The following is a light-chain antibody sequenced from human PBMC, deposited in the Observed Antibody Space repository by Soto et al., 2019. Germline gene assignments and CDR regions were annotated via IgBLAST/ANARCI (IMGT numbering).Light chain of an antibody. Sequence: EIVLTQSPATLSLSPGERATLSCRASQSISSYLAWFQQKPGQAPRLLISDASSRATGIPARFSGSGSGTDFTLTISSLEPEDFAVYYCQQYVSPPITFGQGTRLEIK. V-gene: IGKV3-11*01. CDR1: QSISSY. CDR3: QQYVSPPIT. CDR2: DAS. J-gene: IGKJ5*01.